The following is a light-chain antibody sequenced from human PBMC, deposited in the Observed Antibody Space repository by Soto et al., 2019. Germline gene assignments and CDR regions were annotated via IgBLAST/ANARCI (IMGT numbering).Light chain of an antibody. CDR3: QQYESLPLT. V-gene: IGKV1-33*01. CDR2: DAS. J-gene: IGKJ5*01. CDR1: QDINKN. Sequence: DIQITHSPSSLSSSVGGIFTITCQSSQDINKNLIWYQQKPGKAPKLLIYDASDLETGVPSRFSGSGSGTGFTFTISSLQPEDFATYYCQQYESLPLTFGQGTRLEIK.